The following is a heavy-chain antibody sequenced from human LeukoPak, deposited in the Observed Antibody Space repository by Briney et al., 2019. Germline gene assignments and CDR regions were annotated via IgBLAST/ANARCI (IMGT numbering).Heavy chain of an antibody. CDR3: ARDDLYYNDSSGHSDAFDL. V-gene: IGHV4-34*01. Sequence: PSETLSLTCAVFRVSFSGYYWNWIRQSPGKGLEWIGEINHSGGTHYSPSLKSRVTIPLDTSKNQFSLRLSSVTAADTAVYYCARDDLYYNDSSGHSDAFDLWGQGTMVTISS. CDR2: INHSGGT. CDR1: RVSFSGYY. J-gene: IGHJ3*01. D-gene: IGHD3-22*01.